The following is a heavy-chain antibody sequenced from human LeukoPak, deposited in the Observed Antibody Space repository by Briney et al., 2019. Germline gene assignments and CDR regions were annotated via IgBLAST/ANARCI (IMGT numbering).Heavy chain of an antibody. V-gene: IGHV3-30*02. Sequence: GGSLRLSCAASGFTFSLYGMQWVRQAPGKGLQWVPFIRYDASNEYYVDSVKGRFTISRDNSENTLYLQMNSLRTEDTAVYYCARFDYWTGFYPLDHWGQGTLVTVSS. CDR3: ARFDYWTGFYPLDH. CDR2: IRYDASNE. CDR1: GFTFSLYG. D-gene: IGHD3/OR15-3a*01. J-gene: IGHJ4*02.